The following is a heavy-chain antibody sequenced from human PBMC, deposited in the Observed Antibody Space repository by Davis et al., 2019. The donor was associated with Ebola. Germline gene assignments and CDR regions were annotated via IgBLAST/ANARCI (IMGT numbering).Heavy chain of an antibody. J-gene: IGHJ5*02. V-gene: IGHV3-48*01. CDR1: GFTFSSYS. CDR2: ISSSSSTI. Sequence: GESLKISCAASGFTFSSYSMNWVRQAPGKGLEWVSYISSSSSTIYYADSVKGRFTISRDNSKNTLYLQMNSLRAEDTAVYYCAKIEMATAWGQGTLVTVSS. D-gene: IGHD5-24*01. CDR3: AKIEMATA.